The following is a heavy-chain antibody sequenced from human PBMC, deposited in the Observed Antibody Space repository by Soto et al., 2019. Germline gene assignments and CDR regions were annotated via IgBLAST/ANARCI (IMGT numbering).Heavy chain of an antibody. J-gene: IGHJ4*02. CDR2: INPNGGST. V-gene: IGHV1-46*01. Sequence: QVQLVQSGAEVKNPGASVKVSCKASGYTFTSFYIHWVRQAPGQGLEWMSIINPNGGSTNYAQNLQXXVTLTRDTSTNTVYMELSSLRSEDTAVYYCARGLTSGDYWGQGTLVTVSS. CDR1: GYTFTSFY. CDR3: ARGLTSGDY.